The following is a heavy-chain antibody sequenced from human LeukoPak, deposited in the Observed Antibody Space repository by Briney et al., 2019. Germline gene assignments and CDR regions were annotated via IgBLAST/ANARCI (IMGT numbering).Heavy chain of an antibody. CDR1: GFTFSSYS. Sequence: GGSLRLSCAASGFTFSSYSMNWVRQAPGKGLEWVSSISSSSNYIYYADSVKGRFTISRDNAKNSLYLQVNSLRAEDTAVYYCARDGYYYGSGSHNYWGQGTLVTVSS. CDR2: ISSSSNYI. CDR3: ARDGYYYGSGSHNY. J-gene: IGHJ4*02. D-gene: IGHD3-10*01. V-gene: IGHV3-21*01.